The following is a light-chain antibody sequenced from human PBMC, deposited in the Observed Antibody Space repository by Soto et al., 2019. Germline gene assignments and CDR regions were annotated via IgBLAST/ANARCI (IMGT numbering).Light chain of an antibody. CDR2: EVT. V-gene: IGLV2-14*01. CDR1: TSDIGTYNF. CDR3: SSYTTTNSLVL. Sequence: QSVLTQPASVSGSPGQTITISCTGTTSDIGTYNFVSWYQQFPGKAPKLMTYEVTNRPSGVSTRFSGSKSGNVASLTISGLQAADEAFYYCSSYTTTNSLVLFGGGTKVTVL. J-gene: IGLJ2*01.